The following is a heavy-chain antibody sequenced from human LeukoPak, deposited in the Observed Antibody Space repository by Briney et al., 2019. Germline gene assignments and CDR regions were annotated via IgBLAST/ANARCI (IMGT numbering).Heavy chain of an antibody. D-gene: IGHD4-11*01. J-gene: IGHJ5*02. CDR2: IIPIFGTV. V-gene: IGHV1-69*01. CDR3: ARVHSKGNWFDP. CDR1: GGTFSSYA. Sequence: SVKVSCKASGGTFSSYAISWVRQAPGQGLEWMGGIIPIFGTVNYAQKFQGRVTITADESTSTAYMELSSLRSEDTAVYYCARVHSKGNWFDPWGQGTLVTVSS.